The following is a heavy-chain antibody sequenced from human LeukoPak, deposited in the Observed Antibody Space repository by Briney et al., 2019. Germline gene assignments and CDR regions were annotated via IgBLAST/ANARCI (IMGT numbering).Heavy chain of an antibody. D-gene: IGHD1-26*01. CDR3: AGGVNVAHSD. Sequence: PGGSLRLSCAAPGFTVSSNYMSWVRQAPGKGLEWVSVIYSGGSTYYADSVKDRFTISRDNSKTTLYLQMNSLRAEDTAVYYCAGGVNVAHSDWGQGTLVTVSS. CDR1: GFTVSSNY. CDR2: IYSGGST. J-gene: IGHJ4*02. V-gene: IGHV3-66*01.